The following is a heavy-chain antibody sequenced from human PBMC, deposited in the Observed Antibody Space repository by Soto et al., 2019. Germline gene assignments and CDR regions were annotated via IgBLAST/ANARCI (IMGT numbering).Heavy chain of an antibody. V-gene: IGHV1-69*01. CDR1: GGTFSSYA. D-gene: IGHD3-22*01. CDR3: ARAYYYDSSGYSYYFDY. CDR2: IIPIFGTA. Sequence: QVQLVQSGAEVKKPGSSVKVSCKASGGTFSSYAISWVRQAPGQGLEWMGGIIPIFGTANYAQKFQGRVTITADESTRTAYMELSSLRSEDTAVYYCARAYYYDSSGYSYYFDYWGQGTLVTVSS. J-gene: IGHJ4*02.